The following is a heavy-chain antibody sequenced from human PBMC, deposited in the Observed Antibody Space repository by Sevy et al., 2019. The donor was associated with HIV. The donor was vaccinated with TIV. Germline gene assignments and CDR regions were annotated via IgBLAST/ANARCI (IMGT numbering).Heavy chain of an antibody. CDR3: ARASGIPHYYYGMDV. D-gene: IGHD1-26*01. CDR2: IFPGNSDT. J-gene: IGHJ6*02. Sequence: GQSLKISCKGSGYSFTTYWIGWVRQKTGKGLEWMGIIFPGNSDTRHSPSCQGQVTNSADNSIGTAYLQWGSLKASDTAIYYCARASGIPHYYYGMDVWGQGTTVTVSS. CDR1: GYSFTTYW. V-gene: IGHV5-51*01.